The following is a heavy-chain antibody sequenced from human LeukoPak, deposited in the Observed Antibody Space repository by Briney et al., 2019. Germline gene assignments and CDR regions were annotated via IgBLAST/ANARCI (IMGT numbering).Heavy chain of an antibody. CDR3: ARRSVVIKGVDY. V-gene: IGHV4-39*01. Sequence: SETLSLTCTVSGGSISSSSYYWGWIRQPPGKGLEYIGSIYYSGSTYYNPSLKSRVTISVDTSKNQFSLKLSSVTAADTAVYYCARRSVVIKGVDYWGQGTLVTVSS. J-gene: IGHJ4*02. CDR2: IYYSGST. CDR1: GGSISSSSYY. D-gene: IGHD3-22*01.